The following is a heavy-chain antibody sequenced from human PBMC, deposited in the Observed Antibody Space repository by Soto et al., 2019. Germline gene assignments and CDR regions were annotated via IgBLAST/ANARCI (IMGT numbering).Heavy chain of an antibody. Sequence: PGESLKISCQVSGDIFTSYWIRWVRQMARKGLASMAIIYPYVTETTYSPSFTGKDPFSADMSVVTASVKLAYLKAWDAAMYYCTRTVLAGEYVYWGQGSLVTVSS. J-gene: IGHJ4*02. CDR2: IYPYVTET. CDR1: GDIFTSYW. CDR3: TRTVLAGEYVY. V-gene: IGHV5-51*01. D-gene: IGHD3-16*01.